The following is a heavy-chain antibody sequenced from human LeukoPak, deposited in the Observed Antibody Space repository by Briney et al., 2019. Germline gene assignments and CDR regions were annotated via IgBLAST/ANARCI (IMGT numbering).Heavy chain of an antibody. CDR2: INHSGST. Sequence: PETLSLTCAVYGGSFSGYYWSWIRQPPGKGLEWIGEINHSGSTNYNPSLKSRVTISVDTSKNQFSLKLSSVTAADTAVYYCAGCIAAAGRDYYYYGMDVWGQGTTVTVSS. V-gene: IGHV4-34*01. D-gene: IGHD6-13*01. CDR3: AGCIAAAGRDYYYYGMDV. CDR1: GGSFSGYY. J-gene: IGHJ6*02.